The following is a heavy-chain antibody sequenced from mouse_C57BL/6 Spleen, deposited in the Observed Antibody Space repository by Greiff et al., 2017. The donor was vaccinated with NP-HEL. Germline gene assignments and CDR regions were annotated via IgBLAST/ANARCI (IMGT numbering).Heavy chain of an antibody. CDR3: ARSGPVALSSYWYFDV. CDR1: GYTFTSYG. Sequence: QVQLQQSGAELARPGASVKLSCKASGYTFTSYGISWVKQRTGQGLEWIGEIHPRSGNTYYNEKFKGKATLTADKSSSTAYMELRSLTSEDSAVYFCARSGPVALSSYWYFDVWGTGTTVTVSS. CDR2: IHPRSGNT. D-gene: IGHD1-1*01. V-gene: IGHV1-81*01. J-gene: IGHJ1*03.